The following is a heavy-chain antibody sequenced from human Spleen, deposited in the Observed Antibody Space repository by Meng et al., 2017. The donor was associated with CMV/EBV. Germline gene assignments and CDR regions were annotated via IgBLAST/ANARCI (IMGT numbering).Heavy chain of an antibody. V-gene: IGHV1-3*01. J-gene: IGHJ4*02. CDR3: ARDGLELTYYFDY. D-gene: IGHD1-7*01. Sequence: KASGYTFTSYAMHWVRQARGQGLEWMGWINAGNGNAKYTQKFQGRVTITRDTSASTAYMELSSLRSEDTAVYYCARDGLELTYYFDYWGQGTLVTVSS. CDR2: INAGNGNA. CDR1: GYTFTSYA.